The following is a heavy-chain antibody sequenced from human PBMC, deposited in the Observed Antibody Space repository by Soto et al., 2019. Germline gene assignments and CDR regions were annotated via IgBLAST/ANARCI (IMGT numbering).Heavy chain of an antibody. D-gene: IGHD6-13*01. V-gene: IGHV3-30*18. Sequence: QVQLVESGGGVVQPGRSLRLSCAASGFTFSSYGMHWVRQAPGKGLEWVAVISYDGSNKYYADSVKGRFTISRDNSKNTRYLQMNSLRAEDTAVYYCAKDRGGAARYYFDYWGKGPLVTVSS. CDR1: GFTFSSYG. J-gene: IGHJ4*02. CDR3: AKDRGGAARYYFDY. CDR2: ISYDGSNK.